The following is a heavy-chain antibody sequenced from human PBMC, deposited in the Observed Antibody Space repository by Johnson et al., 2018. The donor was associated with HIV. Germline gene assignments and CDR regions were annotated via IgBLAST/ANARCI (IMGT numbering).Heavy chain of an antibody. J-gene: IGHJ3*02. Sequence: QVQLVESGGGVVQPGRSLRLSCAASGFTFSSYGMHWVRQAPGKGLEWVTVISDDGSNKYYADSMKGRFTISRDNSKNTVYVQMNSLRAEDTALYYCASHRSIAADDAFDIWGQGTMVTVSS. CDR2: ISDDGSNK. CDR1: GFTFSSYG. D-gene: IGHD6-13*01. CDR3: ASHRSIAADDAFDI. V-gene: IGHV3-30*03.